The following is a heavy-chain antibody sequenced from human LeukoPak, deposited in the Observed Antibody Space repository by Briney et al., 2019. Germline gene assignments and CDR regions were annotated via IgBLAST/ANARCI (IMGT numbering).Heavy chain of an antibody. Sequence: SETLSLTCAVSGGSISSYYWSWIRQPPGKGLEWIGYIYYSGSTNYNPSLKSRVTISVDTSKNQFSLKLSSVTAADTAVYYCARSRGSYTRADYWGQGTLVTVSS. J-gene: IGHJ4*02. CDR2: IYYSGST. D-gene: IGHD1-26*01. V-gene: IGHV4-59*01. CDR1: GGSISSYY. CDR3: ARSRGSYTRADY.